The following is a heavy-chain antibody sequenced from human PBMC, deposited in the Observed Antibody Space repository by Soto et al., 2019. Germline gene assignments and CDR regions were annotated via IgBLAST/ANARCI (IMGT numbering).Heavy chain of an antibody. Sequence: SETLSLTCAVYGVSFSGYYWSWIRQPPGKGLEWIGEINHSGSTNYNPSLKSRVTISVDTSKNQFSLDLSPVTAADTAVYYCARAGSGSSSDWYFDYWGQGTLVTVSS. CDR2: INHSGST. V-gene: IGHV4-34*01. CDR1: GVSFSGYY. CDR3: ARAGSGSSSDWYFDY. J-gene: IGHJ4*02. D-gene: IGHD3-10*01.